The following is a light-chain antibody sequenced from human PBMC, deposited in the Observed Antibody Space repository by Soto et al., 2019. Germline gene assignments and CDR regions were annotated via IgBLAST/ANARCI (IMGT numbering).Light chain of an antibody. V-gene: IGKV4-1*01. J-gene: IGKJ1*01. CDR2: WAS. CDR1: QTVLHGSNY. Sequence: DIVMTQTRDSLAVSLGERAIINCRSSQTVLHGSNYLAWYQQKPGQPPKLLIYWASTRESGVPDRFSGSGSGTDFTLTISSLQAEDVAVYYCQQYYTTPVTFGQGTKVEIK. CDR3: QQYYTTPVT.